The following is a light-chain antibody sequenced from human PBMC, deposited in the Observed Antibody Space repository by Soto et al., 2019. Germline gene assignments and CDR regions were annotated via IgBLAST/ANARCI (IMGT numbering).Light chain of an antibody. Sequence: IVLTQSPGTLSLSPGERATLSCRASQSISHNYLAWYQQEPGQAPRLLIHGVSIRATGIPDRFSSSGSGTDFTLSISRLEPEDFAVYYCQLYSGSPWTFGQGTKVEIK. CDR1: QSISHNY. CDR3: QLYSGSPWT. V-gene: IGKV3-20*01. J-gene: IGKJ1*01. CDR2: GVS.